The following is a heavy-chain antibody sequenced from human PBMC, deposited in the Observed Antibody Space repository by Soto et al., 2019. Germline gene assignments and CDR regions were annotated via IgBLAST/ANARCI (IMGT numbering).Heavy chain of an antibody. Sequence: GGSLRLSCAASGFTFSSYWMSWVRQAPGKGLEWVANIKQDGSEKYYVDSVKGRFTISRDNAKNSLYLQMNSLRAEDTAVYYCAKELGATPRNAFDIWGQGTMVTVSS. J-gene: IGHJ3*02. V-gene: IGHV3-7*01. CDR1: GFTFSSYW. CDR2: IKQDGSEK. D-gene: IGHD1-26*01. CDR3: AKELGATPRNAFDI.